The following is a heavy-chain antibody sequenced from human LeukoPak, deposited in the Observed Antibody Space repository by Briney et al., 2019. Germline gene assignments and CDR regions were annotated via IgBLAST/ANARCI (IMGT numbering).Heavy chain of an antibody. CDR3: ARGPELWHLPFDY. V-gene: IGHV3-48*04. D-gene: IGHD3-16*01. Sequence: GGSLRLSCAASGLTFSSYAMGGVRQAPGKGLEGVSYIGSSGSTIYYADSVKGRFTISRDNAKNSLYLQMNSLRAEDTAVYYCARGPELWHLPFDYWGQGTLVTVSS. CDR1: GLTFSSYA. J-gene: IGHJ4*02. CDR2: IGSSGSTI.